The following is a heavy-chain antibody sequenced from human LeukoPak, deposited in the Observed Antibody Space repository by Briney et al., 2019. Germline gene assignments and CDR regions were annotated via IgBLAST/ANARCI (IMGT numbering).Heavy chain of an antibody. CDR2: IIPIFGTA. V-gene: IGHV1-69*13. CDR3: AVIQDSGYDAFDI. CDR1: GGTFSSYA. J-gene: IGHJ3*02. D-gene: IGHD3-22*01. Sequence: SVKVSCKASGGTFSSYAISWVRQAPGQGLEWMGGIIPIFGTANYAQKFQGRVTTTADESTSTAYMELSSLRSEDTAVYYCAVIQDSGYDAFDIWGQGTMVTVSS.